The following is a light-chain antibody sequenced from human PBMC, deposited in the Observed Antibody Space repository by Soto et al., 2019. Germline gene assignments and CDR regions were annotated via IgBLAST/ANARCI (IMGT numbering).Light chain of an antibody. V-gene: IGKV3-20*01. CDR3: QQYGTPLFT. CDR1: QSVTNNF. Sequence: IVLTQSPGTLSLSPGERATLSCGASQSVTNNFLAWYQQKPGQAPRLLIYGASSRATRVPDSFSGSGSGTDFTLTIIRLEPGDFAVYYCQQYGTPLFTVGPGTKVDIK. J-gene: IGKJ3*01. CDR2: GAS.